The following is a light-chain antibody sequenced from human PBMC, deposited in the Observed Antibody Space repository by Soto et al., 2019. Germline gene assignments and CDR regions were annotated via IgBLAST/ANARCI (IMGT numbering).Light chain of an antibody. V-gene: IGKV3-15*01. CDR3: QQYDNWPQT. J-gene: IGKJ1*01. CDR1: QSVSSD. CDR2: GAS. Sequence: EIVMTQSPATLSVSPGERATLSCRASQSVSSDVAWYQHKPGQAPRLLIYGASTRATGIPARFSGRGSGTEFTLTISSLQSVDFAVYYCQQYDNWPQTFGQGTKVDIK.